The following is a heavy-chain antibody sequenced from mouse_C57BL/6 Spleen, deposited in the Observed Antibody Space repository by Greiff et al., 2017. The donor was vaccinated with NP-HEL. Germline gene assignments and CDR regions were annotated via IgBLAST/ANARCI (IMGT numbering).Heavy chain of an antibody. Sequence: VQLKESGPELVKPGASVKISCKASGYSFTGYYMNWVKQSPEKSLEWIGEINPSTGGTTYNQKFKAKATLTVDKSSSTAYMQLKSLTSADSAVYYCARTSPGFAYWGQGTLVTVSA. CDR1: GYSFTGYY. J-gene: IGHJ3*01. D-gene: IGHD6-2*01. CDR2: INPSTGGT. CDR3: ARTSPGFAY. V-gene: IGHV1-42*01.